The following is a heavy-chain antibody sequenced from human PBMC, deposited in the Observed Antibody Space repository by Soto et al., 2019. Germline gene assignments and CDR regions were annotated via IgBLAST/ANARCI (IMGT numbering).Heavy chain of an antibody. CDR1: GFTFSSYW. D-gene: IGHD4-17*01. CDR2: IKQDGSEK. Sequence: EVQLVESGGGLVQPGGSRRLSCAASGFTFSSYWMSWVRQAPGKGLEWVANIKQDGSEKYYVDSVKGRFTISRDNAKNSLYLQMNSLRAEDTAVYYCAREETVTTSLYCYYGMDVWGQGTTVTVSS. V-gene: IGHV3-7*03. J-gene: IGHJ6*02. CDR3: AREETVTTSLYCYYGMDV.